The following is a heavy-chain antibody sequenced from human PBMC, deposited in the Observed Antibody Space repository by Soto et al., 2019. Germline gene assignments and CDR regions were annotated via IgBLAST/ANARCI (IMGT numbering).Heavy chain of an antibody. CDR2: IYYSGST. Sequence: SETLSLTCTVSGGSISGSSYYWGWIRQPPGKGLEWIGNIYYSGSTYYNPSLKSRVTISVDTSKNQFSLKLSSVTAADTAVYYCMLGSGWKDFDYWGQGTLLTVSS. V-gene: IGHV4-39*01. D-gene: IGHD3-22*01. CDR3: MLGSGWKDFDY. CDR1: GGSISGSSYY. J-gene: IGHJ4*02.